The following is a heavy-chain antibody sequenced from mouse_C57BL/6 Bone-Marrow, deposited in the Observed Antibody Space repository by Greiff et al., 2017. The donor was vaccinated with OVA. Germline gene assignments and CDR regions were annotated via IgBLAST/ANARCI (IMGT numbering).Heavy chain of an antibody. Sequence: EVQLQQSGAELVRPGASVKLSCTASGFNIKDDYMHWVKQRPEQGLEWIGWIDPENGDTEYASKFQGKATITADTSSNTAYLQLSSLTSEDTAVYYCTTPYDYDVYWGQGTTLTVSS. V-gene: IGHV14-4*01. CDR2: IDPENGDT. CDR3: TTPYDYDVY. J-gene: IGHJ2*01. CDR1: GFNIKDDY. D-gene: IGHD2-4*01.